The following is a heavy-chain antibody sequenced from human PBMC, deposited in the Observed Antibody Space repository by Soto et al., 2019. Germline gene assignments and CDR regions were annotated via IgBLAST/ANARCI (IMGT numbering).Heavy chain of an antibody. CDR2: IKVDNGDT. Sequence: QVHLVQSGGEVKKPGASVKVSCKASGYTLKNYGIGWVRQAPGLGPEWVGWIKVDNGDTKYAEKLQGRVTLTTDTSTSTAYMELSNLRSDDTPFYYCASSRYYFDYWGQGTLVTVSS. CDR3: ASSRYYFDY. CDR1: GYTLKNYG. J-gene: IGHJ4*02. V-gene: IGHV1-18*01.